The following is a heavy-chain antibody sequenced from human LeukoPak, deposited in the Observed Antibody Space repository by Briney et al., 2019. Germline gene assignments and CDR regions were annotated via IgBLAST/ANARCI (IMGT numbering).Heavy chain of an antibody. CDR2: IKSKTDGGTT. D-gene: IGHD6-19*01. Sequence: GGSLRLSCAASGFTFSNAWMSWVRQAPGKGLEWVGRIKSKTDGGTTDYAAPVKGRFTISRDDSKNTLYLQMNSLRAEDTAVYYCARYSGWHRFWGQGTLVTVSS. CDR3: ARYSGWHRF. J-gene: IGHJ4*02. CDR1: GFTFSNAW. V-gene: IGHV3-15*01.